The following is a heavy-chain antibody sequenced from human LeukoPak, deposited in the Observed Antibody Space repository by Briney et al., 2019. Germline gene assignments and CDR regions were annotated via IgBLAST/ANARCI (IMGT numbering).Heavy chain of an antibody. CDR1: GFTFGDYA. Sequence: TGRSLRLSCAASGFTFGDYAMHWVRQAPGKGLEWVSGISWNSGSIGYADSVKGRFTISRDNAKNSLYLQMNSLRAEDMALYYCAKDISAAADDAFDIWGQGTMVTVSS. CDR3: AKDISAAADDAFDI. CDR2: ISWNSGSI. V-gene: IGHV3-9*03. J-gene: IGHJ3*02. D-gene: IGHD2-2*01.